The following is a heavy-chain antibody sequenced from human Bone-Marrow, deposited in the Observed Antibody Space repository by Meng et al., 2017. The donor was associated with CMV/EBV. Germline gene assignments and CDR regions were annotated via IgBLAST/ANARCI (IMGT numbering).Heavy chain of an antibody. CDR1: GFSLNTSGVS. J-gene: IGHJ3*02. Sequence: SGPTLVKPTQTLTLTCTFSGFSLNTSGVSVGWIRQPPGKALEWLALIDWKDDKRYSPSLQTRLTVTKDTSTNEVVLTMTNMDAVDTGTYFCAHAYDDFWSGYYLGAFDIWGQGTWVTV. V-gene: IGHV2-5*01. D-gene: IGHD3-3*01. CDR2: IDWKDDK. CDR3: AHAYDDFWSGYYLGAFDI.